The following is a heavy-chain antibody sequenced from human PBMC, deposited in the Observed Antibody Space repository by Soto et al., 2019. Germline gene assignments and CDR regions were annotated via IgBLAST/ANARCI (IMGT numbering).Heavy chain of an antibody. CDR1: GGSISTYY. CDR2: IDTSGNT. V-gene: IGHV4-4*07. D-gene: IGHD6-13*01. Sequence: SETLSLTCTVSGGSISTYYWSWIRQPAGKGLEWIGRIDTSGNTNYNPSLKSRATMSVDTSKKQFSLKLTSVTAADTAVYYCARYSSNWFQTEGMDVWGQGTTVTVSS. J-gene: IGHJ6*02. CDR3: ARYSSNWFQTEGMDV.